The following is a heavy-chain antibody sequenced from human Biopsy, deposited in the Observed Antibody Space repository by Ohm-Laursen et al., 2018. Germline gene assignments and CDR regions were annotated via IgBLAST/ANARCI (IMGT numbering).Heavy chain of an antibody. CDR1: GFTFTNYG. CDR3: ARDRRTANYGVDV. J-gene: IGHJ6*02. D-gene: IGHD5-18*01. Sequence: SLRLSCAASGFTFTNYGLHWVRQAPGKGLELVAVIWFDGSNQFYADSVKGRFTISRDNSKDTLYLQMHSLRAEDTAFYYCARDRRTANYGVDVWGQGTTVTVSS. CDR2: IWFDGSNQ. V-gene: IGHV3-33*01.